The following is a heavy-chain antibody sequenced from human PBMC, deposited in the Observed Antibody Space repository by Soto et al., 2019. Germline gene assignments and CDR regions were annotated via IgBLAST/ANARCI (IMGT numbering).Heavy chain of an antibody. J-gene: IGHJ6*02. Sequence: ASVKLSCKASGGTFSSYAISWVRQAPGQGLEWMGGIIPIFGTANYAQKFQGRVTITADESTSTAYMELSSLRSEDTAVYYCARSDILTGYYVYYYGLDVWGQGTTVTVSS. CDR3: ARSDILTGYYVYYYGLDV. D-gene: IGHD3-9*01. V-gene: IGHV1-69*13. CDR2: IIPIFGTA. CDR1: GGTFSSYA.